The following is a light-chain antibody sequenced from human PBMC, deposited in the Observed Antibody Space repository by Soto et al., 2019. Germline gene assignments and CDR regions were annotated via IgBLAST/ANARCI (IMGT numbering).Light chain of an antibody. CDR3: QQYYSTPGFT. CDR1: QSALYSSNNKNY. CDR2: WAS. J-gene: IGKJ3*01. V-gene: IGKV4-1*01. Sequence: DIVMTQSPDSLAVSLGERATINCKSSQSALYSSNNKNYLAWYQQKPGQPPKLLIYWASTRESGVPDRFSGSGSGTDFTLTISSLQAEDVAVYYCQQYYSTPGFTFGPGTKVDIK.